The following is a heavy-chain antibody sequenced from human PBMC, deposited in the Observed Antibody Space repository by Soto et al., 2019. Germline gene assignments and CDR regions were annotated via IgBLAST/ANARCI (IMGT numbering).Heavy chain of an antibody. J-gene: IGHJ5*01. CDR2: IYKSATT. CDR3: ARGRYCLTGRCFPNWFDS. V-gene: IGHV4-30-4*01. D-gene: IGHD2-15*01. CDR1: GDSISTVDYF. Sequence: SETLSLTCSVPGDSISTVDYFWAWVRQPPGQALEYIGYIYKSATTYYNPSFESRVAISLDTSKSQFSLNVTSLTAADTAVYFCARGRYCLTGRCFPNWFDSWGQGTLVTVS.